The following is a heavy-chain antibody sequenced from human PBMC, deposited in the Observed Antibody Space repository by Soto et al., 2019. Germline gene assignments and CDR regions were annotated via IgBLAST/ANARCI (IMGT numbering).Heavy chain of an antibody. CDR3: AMTTVVLPVDY. J-gene: IGHJ4*02. D-gene: IGHD4-17*01. Sequence: SETLSLTCTVSGGSISSYYWSWIRQPPGKGLEWIGYIYYSGSTNYNPSLKSRVTISVDTSKNQFSLKLSSVTAADTAVYYCAMTTVVLPVDYWGQGTLVTVSS. CDR1: GGSISSYY. CDR2: IYYSGST. V-gene: IGHV4-59*01.